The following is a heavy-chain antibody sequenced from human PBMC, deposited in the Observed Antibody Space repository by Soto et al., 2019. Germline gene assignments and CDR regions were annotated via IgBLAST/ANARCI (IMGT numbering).Heavy chain of an antibody. Sequence: QVQLQESGPGLVKPSQTLSLTCTVSGDSISSGDYYWSWIRRPPGKGLEWIAYIYYSGDTYYNPSIKRRLNISVDMSKNQFCLKLTSVTAADTAVYYGARDHTKYYLRGGMDVWGQGTTVTVPS. CDR2: IYYSGDT. CDR3: ARDHTKYYLRGGMDV. J-gene: IGHJ6*02. D-gene: IGHD2-2*01. V-gene: IGHV4-30-4*01. CDR1: GDSISSGDYY.